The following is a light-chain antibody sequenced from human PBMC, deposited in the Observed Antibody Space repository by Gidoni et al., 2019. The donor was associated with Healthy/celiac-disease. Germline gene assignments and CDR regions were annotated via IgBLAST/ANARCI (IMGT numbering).Light chain of an antibody. V-gene: IGKV4-1*01. CDR1: QSVLYSSNNKNY. Sequence: DIVMPQSPDSLAVSLGERATINCKSSQSVLYSSNNKNYLAWYQQKPGQPPKLLIYWASTRESGVPDRFSGSGSGTDFTLTISSLQAEDVAVYYCQQYYSTPRYTFGQGTKLEIK. J-gene: IGKJ2*01. CDR3: QQYYSTPRYT. CDR2: WAS.